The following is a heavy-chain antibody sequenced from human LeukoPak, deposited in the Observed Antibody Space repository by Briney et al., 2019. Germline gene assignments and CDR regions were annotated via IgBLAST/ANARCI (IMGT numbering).Heavy chain of an antibody. V-gene: IGHV3-48*04. CDR3: ARDVVRYMDV. D-gene: IGHD2-2*01. J-gene: IGHJ6*03. CDR1: GFTFSSYS. CDR2: ISSGSSTI. Sequence: GGSLRLSCAASGFTFSSYSMNWVRQAPGKGLEWVSYISSGSSTIYYADSVKGRFTISRDNAKNSLYLQMNSLRAEDTAVYYCARDVVRYMDVWGKGTTVTVSS.